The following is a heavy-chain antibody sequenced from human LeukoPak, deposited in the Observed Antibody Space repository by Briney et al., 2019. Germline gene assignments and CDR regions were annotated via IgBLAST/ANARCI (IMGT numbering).Heavy chain of an antibody. D-gene: IGHD3-22*01. CDR1: GYTFTDYY. Sequence: ASVKVSCKASGYTFTDYYIHWVRQAPGQGLEWMGWISPNTGGATYAQKFQGRVTMTRDTSISTAYMELSRLRSDDTALYYCARDRDSSYWGQGTPVTVSS. V-gene: IGHV1-2*02. J-gene: IGHJ4*02. CDR3: ARDRDSSY. CDR2: ISPNTGGA.